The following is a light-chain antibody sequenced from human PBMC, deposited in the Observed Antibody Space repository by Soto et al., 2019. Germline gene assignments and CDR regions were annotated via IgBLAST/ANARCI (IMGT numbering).Light chain of an antibody. Sequence: EIVLTQSPATLSLSPGERATLSCRASQSVSSYLAWYQQKPGQAPRLLIYDASNRATGIPARFSGSGSGTDFTLTISSLEPEDFAVYYCQQRSNWPPGFG. CDR2: DAS. CDR3: QQRSNWPPG. CDR1: QSVSSY. J-gene: IGKJ5*01. V-gene: IGKV3-11*01.